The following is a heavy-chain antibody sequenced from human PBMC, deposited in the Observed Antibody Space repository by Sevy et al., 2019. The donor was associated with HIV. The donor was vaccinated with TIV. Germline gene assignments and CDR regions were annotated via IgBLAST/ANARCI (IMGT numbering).Heavy chain of an antibody. CDR2: IYYSGST. V-gene: IGHV4-59*13. Sequence: SETLSLTCTVSGGSISSYYWSWIRQPPGKGLEWIGYIYYSGSTNYNPSLKSRVTISVDTSKNQFSLKLSSVTAADTAVYYCASSTTSVRPNDYWGQGTLVTVSS. CDR3: ASSTTSVRPNDY. J-gene: IGHJ4*02. CDR1: GGSISSYY. D-gene: IGHD4-4*01.